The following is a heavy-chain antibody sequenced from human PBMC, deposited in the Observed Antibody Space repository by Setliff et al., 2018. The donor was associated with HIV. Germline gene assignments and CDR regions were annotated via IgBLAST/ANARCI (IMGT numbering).Heavy chain of an antibody. D-gene: IGHD5-18*01. CDR3: ARTLRAAAMGYFDY. Sequence: SETLSLTCAVSGYSISSGYYWGWIRQPPGKGLEWIGSIYHSGSTYNNPSLKSRVTISVDTSKNQFSLKLTSVTAADTVVYYCARTLRAAAMGYFDYWGQGTLVTVSS. J-gene: IGHJ4*02. CDR1: GYSISSGYY. V-gene: IGHV4-38-2*01. CDR2: IYHSGST.